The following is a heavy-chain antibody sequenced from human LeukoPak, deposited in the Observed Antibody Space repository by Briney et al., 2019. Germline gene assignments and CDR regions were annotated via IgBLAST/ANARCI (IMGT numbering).Heavy chain of an antibody. CDR1: GFTFSSYA. V-gene: IGHV3-30-3*01. CDR2: ISYDGSNK. CDR3: ARDLQQLVPFDY. D-gene: IGHD6-13*01. J-gene: IGHJ4*02. Sequence: GGSLRLSCAASGFTFSSYAMRWVRQAPGKGLEWVAVISYDGSNKYYADSVKGRFTISRDNSKNTLYLQMNSLRAEDTAVYYCARDLQQLVPFDYWGQGTLVTVSS.